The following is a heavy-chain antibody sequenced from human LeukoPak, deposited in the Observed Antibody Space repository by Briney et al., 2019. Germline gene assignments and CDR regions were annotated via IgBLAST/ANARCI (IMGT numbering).Heavy chain of an antibody. V-gene: IGHV1-69*13. Sequence: SVKVSCKASEGTFSSYAISGVRQAPGQGLEWMGGIIPIFGTANYAQKFQGRVTITADESTSTAYMELSSLRSEDTAVYYCASPCGSTSCYGFLGMDVWGQGTTVTVSS. J-gene: IGHJ6*02. CDR1: EGTFSSYA. CDR2: IIPIFGTA. D-gene: IGHD2-2*01. CDR3: ASPCGSTSCYGFLGMDV.